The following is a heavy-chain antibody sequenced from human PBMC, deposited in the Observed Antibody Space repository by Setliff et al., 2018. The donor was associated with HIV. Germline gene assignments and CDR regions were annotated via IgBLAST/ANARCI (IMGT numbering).Heavy chain of an antibody. CDR3: ARDLGLGNSYGRTDY. Sequence: SGFNFNNHAMHWVRQAPGKGPECVAVISDDGSAKYYVDSVKGRFTIFRDNARNTLYLQMNSLKAEDTAVYYCARDLGLGNSYGRTDYWGQGTLVTVSS. CDR1: GFNFNNHA. CDR2: ISDDGSAK. D-gene: IGHD5-18*01. J-gene: IGHJ4*02. V-gene: IGHV3-30*04.